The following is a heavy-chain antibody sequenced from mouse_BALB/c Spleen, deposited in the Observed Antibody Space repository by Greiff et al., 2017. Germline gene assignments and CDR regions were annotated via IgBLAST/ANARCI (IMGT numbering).Heavy chain of an antibody. D-gene: IGHD1-1*01. J-gene: IGHJ4*01. Sequence: QVQLQQPGAELVKPGASVKLSCKASGYTFTSYWMHWVKQRPGQGLEWIGEIDPSDSYTNYNQKFKGKATLTVDKSSSTAYMQLSSLTSEDSAVYYCANYDGSSQSTYYYAMDYWGQGTSVTVSS. CDR2: IDPSDSYT. CDR1: GYTFTSYW. V-gene: IGHV1-69*02. CDR3: ANYDGSSQSTYYYAMDY.